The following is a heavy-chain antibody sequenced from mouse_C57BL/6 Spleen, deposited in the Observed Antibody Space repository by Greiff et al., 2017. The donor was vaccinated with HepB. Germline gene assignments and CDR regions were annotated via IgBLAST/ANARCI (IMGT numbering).Heavy chain of an antibody. CDR1: GFTFSSYG. D-gene: IGHD2-2*01. Sequence: EVKLMESGGDLVKPGGSLKLSCAASGFTFSSYGMSWVRQTPDKRLEWVAIISSGGSSTYYPDSVKGRFTITRDTAKNTLYLQMSSLKSEDTAMYYCASSTMLTSYYAMDYWGQGTSVTVSS. CDR3: ASSTMLTSYYAMDY. J-gene: IGHJ4*01. CDR2: ISSGGSST. V-gene: IGHV5-6*01.